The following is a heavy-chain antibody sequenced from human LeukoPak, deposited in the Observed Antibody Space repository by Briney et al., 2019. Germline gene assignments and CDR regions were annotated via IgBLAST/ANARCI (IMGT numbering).Heavy chain of an antibody. CDR2: IYYSGST. CDR3: AKDRDSSGYYYYMDV. CDR1: GGSISSYY. V-gene: IGHV4-59*12. D-gene: IGHD3-22*01. J-gene: IGHJ6*03. Sequence: SETLSLTCTVSGGSISSYYWSWIRQPPGKGLEWTGYIYYSGSTNYNPSLKSRVTISVDTSKNQFSLKLSSVTAADTAVYYCAKDRDSSGYYYYMDVWGKGTTVTVSS.